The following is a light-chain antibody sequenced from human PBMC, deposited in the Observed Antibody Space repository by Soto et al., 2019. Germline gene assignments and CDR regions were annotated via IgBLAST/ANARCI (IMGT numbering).Light chain of an antibody. CDR2: KAS. CDR1: QTISNW. V-gene: IGKV1-5*03. Sequence: SASAVSANKRDRVTITCRASQTISNWLAWYQQKPGKAPKLLIYKASTLESGVPSRFSGSGSGTEFTLAIGSLQPEDFATYFCQQYNTYSQTFGQVAIV. CDR3: QQYNTYSQT. J-gene: IGKJ1*01.